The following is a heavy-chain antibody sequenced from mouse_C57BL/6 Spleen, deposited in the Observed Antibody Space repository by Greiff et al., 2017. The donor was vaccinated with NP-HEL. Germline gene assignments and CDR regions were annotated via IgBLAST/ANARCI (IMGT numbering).Heavy chain of an antibody. D-gene: IGHD1-1*01. Sequence: QVHVKQSGAELARPGASVKLSCKASGYTFTSYGISWVKQRTGQGLEWIGEIYPRSGNTYYNEKFKGKATLTADKSSSTAYMELRSLTSEDSAVYFCARSDGSSHDYWGQGTTLTVSS. CDR2: IYPRSGNT. V-gene: IGHV1-81*01. J-gene: IGHJ2*01. CDR1: GYTFTSYG. CDR3: ARSDGSSHDY.